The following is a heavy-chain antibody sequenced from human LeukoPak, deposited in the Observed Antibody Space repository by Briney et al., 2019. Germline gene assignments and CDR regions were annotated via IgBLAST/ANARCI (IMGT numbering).Heavy chain of an antibody. CDR3: ARLDIVVVVAALRAPNDY. CDR2: IYYSGST. CDR1: GGSISISSYY. Sequence: SETLSLTCTVSGGSISISSYYWGWIRQPPGKGLEWIGSIYYSGSTYYNPSLKSRVTISVDTSKNQFSLKLSSVTAADTAVYYCARLDIVVVVAALRAPNDYWGQGTLVTVSS. V-gene: IGHV4-39*01. J-gene: IGHJ4*02. D-gene: IGHD2-15*01.